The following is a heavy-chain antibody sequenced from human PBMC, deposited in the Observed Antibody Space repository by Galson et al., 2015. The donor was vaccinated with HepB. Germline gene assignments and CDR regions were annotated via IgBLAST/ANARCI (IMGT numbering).Heavy chain of an antibody. Sequence: SVKVSCKASGYSFTTYALTWVRQAPGQGLEWMGWINTNTGNPTYAQGFTGRFVFSLDTSVSTAYLQINSLKAEDTALYYCARVSGFCSDTNCFPAYSGQGTLVTVSS. CDR2: INTNTGNP. V-gene: IGHV7-4-1*02. CDR1: GYSFTTYA. CDR3: ARVSGFCSDTNCFPAY. D-gene: IGHD2-2*01. J-gene: IGHJ4*02.